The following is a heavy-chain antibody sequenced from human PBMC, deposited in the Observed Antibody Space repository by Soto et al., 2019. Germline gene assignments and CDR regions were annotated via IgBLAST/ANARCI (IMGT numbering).Heavy chain of an antibody. D-gene: IGHD3-16*02. Sequence: QVQLVQSGAEVKKPGASVKVSCKASGYPFTSYAMHWVRQAPGQRLEWMGWINAGNGNTKYSQKSQGRVTITRDTSASTVYMELASLRSEGRGVDYCALCDYLWGSYLNRLFNYWGQGTLVTVSS. V-gene: IGHV1-3*01. CDR3: ALCDYLWGSYLNRLFNY. CDR1: GYPFTSYA. J-gene: IGHJ4*02. CDR2: INAGNGNT.